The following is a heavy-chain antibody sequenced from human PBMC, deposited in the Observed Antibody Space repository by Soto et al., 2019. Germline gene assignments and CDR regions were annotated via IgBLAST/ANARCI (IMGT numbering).Heavy chain of an antibody. V-gene: IGHV3-30*18. CDR2: ISYDGSNK. CDR1: GFTFSSYG. CDR3: ANGGLSAITMIVDN. J-gene: IGHJ4*02. D-gene: IGHD3-22*01. Sequence: PGGSLRLSCAASGFTFSSYGMHWVRQAPGKGLEWVAVISYDGSNKYYADSVKGRFTISRDNSKNTLYLQMNSLRAEDTAVYYCANGGLSAITMIVDNWGQGTLVTVSS.